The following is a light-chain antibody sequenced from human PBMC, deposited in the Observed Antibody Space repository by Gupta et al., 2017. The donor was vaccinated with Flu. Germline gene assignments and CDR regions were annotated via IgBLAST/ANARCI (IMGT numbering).Light chain of an antibody. CDR2: KVS. CDR1: PSSRSSNGKTY. V-gene: IGKV2D-29*01. Sequence: TPGKPASTSCKSSPSSRSSNGKTYLNWYWQKQSQPQQLLIYKVSTRFTGVRDRFSGSGSGTDLALKLSRGEPEDVGVYYCMQNIHLTRGTFGQGTRLEIK. J-gene: IGKJ5*01. CDR3: MQNIHLTRGT.